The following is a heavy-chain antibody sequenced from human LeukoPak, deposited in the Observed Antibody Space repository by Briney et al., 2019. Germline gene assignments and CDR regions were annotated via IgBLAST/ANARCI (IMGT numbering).Heavy chain of an antibody. CDR1: GYTFTSYY. CDR2: INPSGGST. D-gene: IGHD6-19*01. V-gene: IGHV1-46*01. J-gene: IGHJ6*02. Sequence: ASVKVSRKASGYTFTSYYMHWVRQAPGQGLEWMGIINPSGGSTSYAQKFQGRVTMTRDTSTSTVYMELSSLRSEDTAVYYCARDREAVAGTDYYYYGMDVWGQGTTVTVSS. CDR3: ARDREAVAGTDYYYYGMDV.